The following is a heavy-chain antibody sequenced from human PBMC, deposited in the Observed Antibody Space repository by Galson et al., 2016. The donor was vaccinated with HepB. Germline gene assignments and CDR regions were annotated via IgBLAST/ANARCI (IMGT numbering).Heavy chain of an antibody. Sequence: ETLSLTCAVSGGFISSDNWWSWVRQAPGKGLEWIGEIYHSGDTKYNPSLKSRITMSVDTSKNHFSLNLNSVTAADTAVYYCARDSLRNWNVDDLTHVWGQGTTVTVSS. CDR3: ARDSLRNWNVDDLTHV. V-gene: IGHV4-4*02. CDR2: IYHSGDT. D-gene: IGHD1-1*01. J-gene: IGHJ6*02. CDR1: GGFISSDNW.